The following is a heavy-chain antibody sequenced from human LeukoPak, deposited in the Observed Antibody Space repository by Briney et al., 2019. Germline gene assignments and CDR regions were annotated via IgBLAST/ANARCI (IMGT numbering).Heavy chain of an antibody. J-gene: IGHJ4*02. CDR3: AKESEYSSSSSDY. CDR2: IYSGGST. D-gene: IGHD6-6*01. CDR1: GFTVSSNY. V-gene: IGHV3-53*01. Sequence: GGSLRLSCAASGFTVSSNYMSWVRQAPGKGLEWVSVIYSGGSTYYADSVKGRFTISRDNSKNTLYLQMNSLRAEDTAVYYCAKESEYSSSSSDYWGQGTLVTVSS.